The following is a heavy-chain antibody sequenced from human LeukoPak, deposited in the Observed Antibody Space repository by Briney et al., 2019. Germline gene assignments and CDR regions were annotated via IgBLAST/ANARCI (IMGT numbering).Heavy chain of an antibody. D-gene: IGHD1-26*01. CDR1: GFTFSDYW. CDR2: IDQDGRDK. V-gene: IGHV3-7*01. J-gene: IGHJ4*02. CDR3: ARAQGSGSYWPSYYFDY. Sequence: GGSLRLSCAASGFTFSDYWMSWVRQAPGKGLEWVATIDQDGRDKFSVDSVKGRFTISRDNARNSMYLQMKSLRVEDTAVYYCARAQGSGSYWPSYYFDYWGQGTLVTVSS.